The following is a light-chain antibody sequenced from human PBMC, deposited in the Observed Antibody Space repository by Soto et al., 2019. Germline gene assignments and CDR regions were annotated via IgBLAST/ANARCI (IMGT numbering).Light chain of an antibody. V-gene: IGKV3-15*01. CDR2: GAS. Sequence: EIKMTQSPATLSVSPGERATLSCRASQSVNSNVAWYQQKPGQAPRLLIYGASARATGIPDRFSGSGSGTEFSLTISSLQSEDFALYFCQQYNNWPMYTFGQGTKLEI. CDR3: QQYNNWPMYT. CDR1: QSVNSN. J-gene: IGKJ2*01.